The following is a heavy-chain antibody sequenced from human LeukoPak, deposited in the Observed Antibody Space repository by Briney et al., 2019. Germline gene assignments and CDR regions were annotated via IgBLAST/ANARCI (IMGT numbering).Heavy chain of an antibody. Sequence: RGSLRLSCAASGFTFSSYAMSWVRQAPGEGLECVSAISGSGGSTYYADSVKGWFTISRDNSKNTLYLKMNSLRAEDTAVYYCAKTHRRDGYNYEFDYWGQGTLVTVSS. CDR3: AKTHRRDGYNYEFDY. CDR1: GFTFSSYA. CDR2: ISGSGGST. J-gene: IGHJ4*02. D-gene: IGHD5-24*01. V-gene: IGHV3-23*01.